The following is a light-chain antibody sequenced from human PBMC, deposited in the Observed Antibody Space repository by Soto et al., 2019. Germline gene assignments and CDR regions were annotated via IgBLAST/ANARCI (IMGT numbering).Light chain of an antibody. CDR1: QSISTW. CDR3: QQYNSYPWT. V-gene: IGKV1-5*03. CDR2: KAS. Sequence: DIQMTQSPSTLSASVGDRVTITCRASQSISTWLAWYQQKPGKAPILLIYKASNLESGVPSRFSGSGSGTXXXXXXXXLXPDDFXXYYCQQYNSYPWTFGQGTKVEIK. J-gene: IGKJ1*01.